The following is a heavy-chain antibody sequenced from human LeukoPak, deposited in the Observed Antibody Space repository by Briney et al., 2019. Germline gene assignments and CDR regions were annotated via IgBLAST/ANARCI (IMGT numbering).Heavy chain of an antibody. J-gene: IGHJ5*01. CDR1: GFTFSNYW. CDR3: VRDWDHFDFDS. V-gene: IGHV3-74*01. D-gene: IGHD3-9*01. Sequence: GSLRLSCAASGFTFSNYWMHWVRQAPGKGLVWVSRIKGDGSHTIYADSVKGRFTISRDNAKNTLYLQMKSLRAEDTAVYYCVRDWDHFDFDSWGQGTLVTVSS. CDR2: IKGDGSHT.